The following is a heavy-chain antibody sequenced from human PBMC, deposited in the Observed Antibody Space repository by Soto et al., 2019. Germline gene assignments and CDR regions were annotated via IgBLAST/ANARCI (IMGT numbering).Heavy chain of an antibody. CDR2: INAAIGNT. V-gene: IGHV1-3*01. CDR3: ARRNVYGSGSYSFDY. Sequence: QVQLVQSGAEVKKPGASVKVSCKASGYTFTNYAMHWVRQAPGQRLEWMGWINAAIGNTKYSQKFQGSVTITRDTSANTSYIELSSLRSEDTAVYYCARRNVYGSGSYSFDYWGQRTLVTVSS. CDR1: GYTFTNYA. D-gene: IGHD3-10*01. J-gene: IGHJ4*02.